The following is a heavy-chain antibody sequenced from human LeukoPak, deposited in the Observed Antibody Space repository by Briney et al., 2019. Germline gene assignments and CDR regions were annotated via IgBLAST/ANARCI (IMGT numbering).Heavy chain of an antibody. CDR3: ARLGGSGSYYVDY. Sequence: GGSLQIPCQCPGSSFTSYWIGGVGQLPGKGRDWMGIIYPGDSDTRSSPSSQGQVTISADMSISTAYLQWSSLRASDTAMYYCARLGGSGSYYVDYWGQGTLVTVPS. D-gene: IGHD3-10*01. CDR2: IYPGDSDT. J-gene: IGHJ4*02. CDR1: GSSFTSYW. V-gene: IGHV5-51*01.